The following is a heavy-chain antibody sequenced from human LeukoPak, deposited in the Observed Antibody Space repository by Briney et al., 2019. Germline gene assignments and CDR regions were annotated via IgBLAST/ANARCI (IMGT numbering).Heavy chain of an antibody. CDR2: ISGSGGST. D-gene: IGHD3-10*01. Sequence: GGSLRLSCAASGFTFSSYAMSWVRQAPGKGLEWVSAISGSGGSTYYADSVKGRFTISRDNSKNTLYLQMNSLRAEDTAVYYCAKDQRVDGSGIWDYWGQGTLVTVSS. J-gene: IGHJ4*02. CDR1: GFTFSSYA. V-gene: IGHV3-23*01. CDR3: AKDQRVDGSGIWDY.